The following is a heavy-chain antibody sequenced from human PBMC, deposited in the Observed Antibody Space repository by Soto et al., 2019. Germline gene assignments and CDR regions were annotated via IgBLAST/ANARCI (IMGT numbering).Heavy chain of an antibody. CDR3: TRDGRGLGRLSLFEY. CDR1: GFNVNSDY. V-gene: IGHV3-53*01. J-gene: IGHJ4*02. CDR2: IYSGETT. Sequence: GGSLRLSCAASGFNVNSDYMNWVRQTPGEGLEWVASIYSGETTYYADSVRGRFTISSDKSKNTLYFQLSSLRIEDTAVYYCTRDGRGLGRLSLFEYWGQGVLVTVSS. D-gene: IGHD2-21*02.